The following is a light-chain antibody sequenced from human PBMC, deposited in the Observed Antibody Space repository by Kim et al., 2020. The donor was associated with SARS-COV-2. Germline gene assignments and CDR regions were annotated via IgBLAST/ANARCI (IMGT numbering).Light chain of an antibody. CDR2: EAS. J-gene: IGKJ1*01. CDR1: QSISGW. V-gene: IGKV1-5*03. Sequence: AAVGYSVTLTCRANQSISGWLAWYQQKPGKAPKLLIYEASSLESGVPSRFSGSGSGTEFTLTISSLQPDDFATYYCQHYGDYSWTFGQGTKVDIK. CDR3: QHYGDYSWT.